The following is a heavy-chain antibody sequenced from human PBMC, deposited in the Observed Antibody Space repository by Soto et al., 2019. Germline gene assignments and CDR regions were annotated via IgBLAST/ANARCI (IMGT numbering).Heavy chain of an antibody. CDR3: ARDLRNYYDRSGYPDV. V-gene: IGHV3-48*02. J-gene: IGHJ6*02. CDR1: GFTFSSYS. Sequence: GGSLRLSCAASGFTFSSYSMNWVRQAPGKGLEWVSYISSSSSTIYYADSVKGRFTISRDNAKNSLYLQMNSLRDEDTAVYYCARDLRNYYDRSGYPDVWGQGSTVTVSS. CDR2: ISSSSSTI. D-gene: IGHD3-22*01.